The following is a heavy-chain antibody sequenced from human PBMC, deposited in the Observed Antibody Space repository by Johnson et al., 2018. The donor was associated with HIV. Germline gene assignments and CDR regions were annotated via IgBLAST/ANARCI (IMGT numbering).Heavy chain of an antibody. CDR3: ARPHIVVVTAGYAFDI. CDR1: GFTFSSYG. Sequence: QVQLVESGGGVVQPGRSLRLSCAASGFTFSSYGMHWVRQAPGKGLEWVAVIWYDVSNKYYADSVKGRFTISRDNSKNSLYLQVNSLRAEDTAVYYCARPHIVVVTAGYAFDIWGQGTMVTVSS. V-gene: IGHV3-33*01. CDR2: IWYDVSNK. D-gene: IGHD2-21*02. J-gene: IGHJ3*02.